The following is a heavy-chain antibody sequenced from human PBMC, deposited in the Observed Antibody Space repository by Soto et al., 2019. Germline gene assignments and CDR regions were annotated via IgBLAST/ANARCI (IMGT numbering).Heavy chain of an antibody. CDR1: GYSFTSYW. J-gene: IGHJ6*02. V-gene: IGHV5-10-1*01. Sequence: GESLKISCKGSGYSFTSYWIRWVRQMPGKGLEWMGRIDPSDSYTNYSPSFQGHVTISADKSISTAYLQWSSLKASDTAMYYCAMSGYYSFSAYYYGMDVWGQGTTVTVSS. D-gene: IGHD3-22*01. CDR3: AMSGYYSFSAYYYGMDV. CDR2: IDPSDSYT.